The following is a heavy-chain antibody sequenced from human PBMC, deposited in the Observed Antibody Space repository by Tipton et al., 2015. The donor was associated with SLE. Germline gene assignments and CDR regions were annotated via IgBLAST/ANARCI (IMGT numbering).Heavy chain of an antibody. Sequence: LRLSCAVYGGSFSGYYWSWIRQPPGKGLEWIGEINYSGSTNYNPSLKSRVTISVDTSKDQFSLKLSSVTAADTAVYYCARFDYSNWDDYWGQGTLVTVSS. CDR1: GGSFSGYY. D-gene: IGHD4-11*01. CDR2: INYSGST. CDR3: ARFDYSNWDDY. J-gene: IGHJ4*02. V-gene: IGHV4-34*01.